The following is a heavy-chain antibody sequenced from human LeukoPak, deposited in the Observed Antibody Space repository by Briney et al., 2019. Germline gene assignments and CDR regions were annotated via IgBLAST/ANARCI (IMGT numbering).Heavy chain of an antibody. D-gene: IGHD5-12*01. CDR3: ARGVATSRTSSFDY. CDR2: ISPKRGDT. CDR1: GYTFTDYY. V-gene: IGHV1-2*02. J-gene: IGHJ4*02. Sequence: ASVKVSCKTSGYTFTDYYMHWVRQAPGQGLEWMGWISPKRGDTKYAQKFQVRVTMTRDTSNSTAYMELSSLRSDDTAVYYCARGVATSRTSSFDYWGQGTLVTVSS.